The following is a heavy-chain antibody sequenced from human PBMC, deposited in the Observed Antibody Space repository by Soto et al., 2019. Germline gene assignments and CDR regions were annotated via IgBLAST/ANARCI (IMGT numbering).Heavy chain of an antibody. CDR1: GFPFSFYG. D-gene: IGHD3-3*02. Sequence: PGGSLRLSCAVSGFPFSFYGFHRVRQSPGKGLEWLGVIVSDGSAIYHADSLEGRFFISRDNSKDILYLQMNSLRVEDTAVYYCARDDAFDNENGFDMWGQGTMVTV. V-gene: IGHV3-33*01. J-gene: IGHJ3*02. CDR3: ARDDAFDNENGFDM. CDR2: IVSDGSAI.